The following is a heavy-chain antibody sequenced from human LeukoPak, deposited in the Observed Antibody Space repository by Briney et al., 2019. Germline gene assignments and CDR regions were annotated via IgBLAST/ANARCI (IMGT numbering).Heavy chain of an antibody. Sequence: GESLKISCKGSGFSFINYWIAWVRQMPGKGLEWIGIIYPSDSDTKYSPSFQGQVTISADKSISTAYLHWSSLKASDTAMYYCARHDSSGYYYGRGDDAFDIWGQGTMVTVSS. CDR1: GFSFINYW. D-gene: IGHD3-22*01. J-gene: IGHJ3*02. CDR3: ARHDSSGYYYGRGDDAFDI. V-gene: IGHV5-51*01. CDR2: IYPSDSDT.